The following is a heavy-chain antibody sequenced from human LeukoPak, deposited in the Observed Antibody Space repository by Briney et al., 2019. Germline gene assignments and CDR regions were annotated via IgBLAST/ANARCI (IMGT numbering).Heavy chain of an antibody. CDR1: GGSISSYY. CDR3: ARGPGGYYFDY. J-gene: IGHJ4*02. V-gene: IGHV4-59*01. D-gene: IGHD3-10*01. Sequence: PSETLSLTCTVSGGSISSYYWSWIRQPPGKGLEWIGYIYYSGSTNYNPSLKSRITISVDTSKSQFSLNLRSVTAADTAVYYCARGPGGYYFDYWGQGTLVTVSS. CDR2: IYYSGST.